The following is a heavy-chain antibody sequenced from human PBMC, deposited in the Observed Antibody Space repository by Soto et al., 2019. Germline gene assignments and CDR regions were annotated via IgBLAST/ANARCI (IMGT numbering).Heavy chain of an antibody. J-gene: IGHJ4*02. CDR2: IYPGDSDT. CDR1: GYSFTSYW. V-gene: IGHV5-51*01. CDR3: AREEGYYDSSGYYQNSYFDY. D-gene: IGHD3-22*01. Sequence: GESLKISCKGSGYSFTSYWIGWVRQMPGKGLEWMGIIYPGDSDTRYSPSFQGQVTISADKSISTAYLQWSSLKASDTAMYYCAREEGYYDSSGYYQNSYFDYWGQGTLVTVSS.